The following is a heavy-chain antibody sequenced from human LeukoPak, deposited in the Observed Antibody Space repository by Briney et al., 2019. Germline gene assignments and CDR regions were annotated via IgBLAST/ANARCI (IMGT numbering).Heavy chain of an antibody. CDR2: IYYSGSA. J-gene: IGHJ6*03. CDR1: GDPSSSSTYY. CDR3: ARQPTYYYYYMDV. V-gene: IGHV4-39*01. Sequence: SSETLSLTCTVSGDPSSSSTYYWGWIRQPPGKGLEWIGSIYYSGSAYYNPSLKSRVNISVDTSKNQFSLKLNSVTAADTAVYYCARQPTYYYYYMDVWGKGTTVTVSS.